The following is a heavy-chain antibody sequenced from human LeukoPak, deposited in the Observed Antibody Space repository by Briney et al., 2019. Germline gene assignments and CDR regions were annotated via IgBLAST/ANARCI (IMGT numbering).Heavy chain of an antibody. CDR2: INHSGST. J-gene: IGHJ4*02. CDR1: GGSFSGYY. CDR3: AADDSSGYYVFDY. Sequence: SETLSLTCAVYGGSFSGYYWSCIRQPPGKGLEWIGEINHSGSTNYNPSLKSRVTISVDTSKNQFSLKLSSVTAADTAVYYCAADDSSGYYVFDYWGQGTLVTVSS. V-gene: IGHV4-34*01. D-gene: IGHD3-22*01.